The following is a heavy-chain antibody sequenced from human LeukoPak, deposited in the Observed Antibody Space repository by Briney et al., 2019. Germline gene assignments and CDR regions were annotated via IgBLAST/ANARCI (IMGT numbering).Heavy chain of an antibody. Sequence: GGSLRLSCAASGFTFSRYSMNWVRQAPGKGLEWVSSISSSSSYIYYADSVKGRFTISRDNAKNSLYLQMNSLRAEDTAVYYCARDSGSSWYWNGPYYYYGMDVWVQGTTVTVSS. CDR1: GFTFSRYS. CDR3: ARDSGSSWYWNGPYYYYGMDV. V-gene: IGHV3-21*01. CDR2: ISSSSSYI. J-gene: IGHJ6*02. D-gene: IGHD6-13*01.